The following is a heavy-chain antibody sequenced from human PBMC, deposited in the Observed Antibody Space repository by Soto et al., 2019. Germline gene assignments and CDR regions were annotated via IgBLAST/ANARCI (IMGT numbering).Heavy chain of an antibody. J-gene: IGHJ6*03. V-gene: IGHV3-23*01. CDR3: TGGSDNCNYCGSQDL. Sequence: GGSLILSCAASRFTFDNYAMNWVLQAPGKGLEWVSGLGVSGGSKYYADSVQGRFTISRDSSKTTLYLHMNTLRVEDTAVYYCTGGSDNCNYCGSQDLWGKAKTVTV. CDR1: RFTFDNYA. CDR2: LGVSGGSK. D-gene: IGHD1-7*01.